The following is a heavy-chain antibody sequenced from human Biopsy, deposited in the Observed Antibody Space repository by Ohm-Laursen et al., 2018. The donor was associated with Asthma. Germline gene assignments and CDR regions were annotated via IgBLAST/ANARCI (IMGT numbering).Heavy chain of an antibody. J-gene: IGHJ4*02. CDR1: GGTFNTYV. Sequence: SSVKVSCKSLGGTFNTYVIGWVRQAPGQGLEWMGGINSVFGTTTYPQKFQDRVTITADDSTSTVYMELSSLRSEDTAVYYCARKAGSCISRTYYSLDSWGQGTLVTVSS. CDR3: ARKAGSCISRTYYSLDS. D-gene: IGHD1-26*01. CDR2: INSVFGTT. V-gene: IGHV1-69*01.